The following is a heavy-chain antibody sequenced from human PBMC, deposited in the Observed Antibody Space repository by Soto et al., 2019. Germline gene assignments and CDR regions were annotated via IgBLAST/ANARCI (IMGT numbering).Heavy chain of an antibody. CDR2: INGDGSKT. J-gene: IGHJ4*02. Sequence: EVQLVESGGGLVQPGGSLRIFCGASGFTFSTYWMYWVRQAPGKGLVWVSRINGDGSKTSYADSVKGRFTISRDNAKNTLYLQMNSLRAEATALYYCARGQYCSGGTCYSAPDYWGQGTLVTVSS. CDR1: GFTFSTYW. CDR3: ARGQYCSGGTCYSAPDY. V-gene: IGHV3-74*01. D-gene: IGHD2-15*01.